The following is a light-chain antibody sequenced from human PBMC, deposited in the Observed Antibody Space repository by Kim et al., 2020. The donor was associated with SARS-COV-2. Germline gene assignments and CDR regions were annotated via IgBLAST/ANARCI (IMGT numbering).Light chain of an antibody. CDR1: QSVSTY. V-gene: IGKV3-11*01. Sequence: SFSPGERATLSCRASQSVSTYLAGYQHKPGQAPRLLIRDASNRATGIPPRFSGSGSGTDFTLTISSLEPEDFAIYYSQQRSNWPPTFGGGTKLEI. J-gene: IGKJ4*01. CDR3: QQRSNWPPT. CDR2: DAS.